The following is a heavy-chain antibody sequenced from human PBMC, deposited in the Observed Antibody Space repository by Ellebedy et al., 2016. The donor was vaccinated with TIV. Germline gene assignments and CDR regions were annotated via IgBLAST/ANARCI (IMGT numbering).Heavy chain of an antibody. CDR2: IDWDDDS. CDR1: GESVSSNGMR. J-gene: IGHJ3*01. CDR3: ARISRDAFDL. V-gene: IGHV2-70*04. Sequence: SGPTLVKPTQTLTLTCTLSGESVSSNGMRLNWIRQPPGKALEWLERIDWDDDSFYSATLKTRLTISKDTSKNQVVLRMTVMGPLDTATYYCARISRDAFDLWGQGTLVIVSS.